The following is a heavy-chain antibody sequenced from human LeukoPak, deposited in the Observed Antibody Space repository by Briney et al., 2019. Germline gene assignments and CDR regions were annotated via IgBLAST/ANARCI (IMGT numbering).Heavy chain of an antibody. D-gene: IGHD6-13*01. V-gene: IGHV1-18*01. CDR1: GYTFTSYG. Sequence: GASVKVSCKASGYTFTSYGISWVRQAPGQGLEWMGWISAYNGNTNYAQKLQGRVTMTTDTSTSTAYMELRSLRSDDTAVYYCAANGYSSSWYKGGWFDPWSQGTLVTVSS. J-gene: IGHJ5*02. CDR3: AANGYSSSWYKGGWFDP. CDR2: ISAYNGNT.